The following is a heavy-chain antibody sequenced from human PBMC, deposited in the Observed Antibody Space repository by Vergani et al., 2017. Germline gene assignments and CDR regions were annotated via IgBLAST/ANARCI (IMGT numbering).Heavy chain of an antibody. J-gene: IGHJ6*02. D-gene: IGHD1-26*01. V-gene: IGHV3-21*01. CDR2: ISSSSSYI. CDR3: ARDLTGSYYVGAYYYYGMDV. Sequence: VQLVESGGGVVQPGRSLRLSCAASGFTFSSYSMNWVRQAPGKGLEWVSSISSSSSYIYYADSVKGRFTISRDNAKNSLYLQMNSLRAEDTAVYYCARDLTGSYYVGAYYYYGMDVWGQGTTVTVSS. CDR1: GFTFSSYS.